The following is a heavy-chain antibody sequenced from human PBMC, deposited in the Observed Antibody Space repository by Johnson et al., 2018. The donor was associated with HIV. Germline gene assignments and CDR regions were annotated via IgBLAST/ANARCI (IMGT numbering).Heavy chain of an antibody. CDR3: AKVQGFRRAFDI. V-gene: IGHV3-30*02. CDR1: GLTVSGNY. Sequence: QVQLVESGGGLVQPGGSLRLSCAASGLTVSGNYMTWVRQAPGKGLEWVAFIRYDGSNKYYADSVKGRFTISRDNSKNTLYLQMNSLRAEDTAVYYCAKVQGFRRAFDIWGQGTMVTVSS. CDR2: IRYDGSNK. J-gene: IGHJ3*02. D-gene: IGHD2-15*01.